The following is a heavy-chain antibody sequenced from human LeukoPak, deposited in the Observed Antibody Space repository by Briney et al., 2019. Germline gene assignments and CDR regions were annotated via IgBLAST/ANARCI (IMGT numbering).Heavy chain of an antibody. CDR3: VRHPSARFDF. CDR1: GFTFSDAW. J-gene: IGHJ4*02. Sequence: GGSLRLSCAASGFTFSDAWMNWVRLAPGKGLEWVANIKPDGSEKYYADSVEGRFTISRDNAKNSLYLQMNSLRAEDTAVYYCVRHPSARFDFWGQGTLVTVSS. V-gene: IGHV3-7*01. CDR2: IKPDGSEK.